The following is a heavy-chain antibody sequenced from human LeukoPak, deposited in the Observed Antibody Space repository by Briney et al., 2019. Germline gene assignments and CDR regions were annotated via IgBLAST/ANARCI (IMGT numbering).Heavy chain of an antibody. CDR2: ISSNGGSA. D-gene: IGHD3-10*01. CDR1: GFTFSSYA. V-gene: IGHV3-64D*06. CDR3: VKDKSNRVRGVIVNWFDP. J-gene: IGHJ5*02. Sequence: GGSLRLSCSASGFTFSSYAMHWVRQAPGKGLEYVSAISSNGGSAYYADSVKGRFTISRDNSKNTLYLQMSSLRAEDTAVYYCVKDKSNRVRGVIVNWFDPWGQGTLVTVSS.